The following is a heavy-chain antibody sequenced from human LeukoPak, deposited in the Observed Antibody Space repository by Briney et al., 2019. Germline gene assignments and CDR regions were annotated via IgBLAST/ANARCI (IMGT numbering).Heavy chain of an antibody. D-gene: IGHD2-2*01. V-gene: IGHV4-4*02. Sequence: AGTRSLTCGVSADSISSNTWWGWARQPPGPGLGWSGEIYHSGSTNYNPSLKSRVTISVDKSKNQLSRKLSSVPAAATAVYYCARIMGRGYCISTSCRGDWFDAWGEGTLVSVCS. J-gene: IGHJ5*02. CDR3: ARIMGRGYCISTSCRGDWFDA. CDR1: ADSISSNTW. CDR2: IYHSGST.